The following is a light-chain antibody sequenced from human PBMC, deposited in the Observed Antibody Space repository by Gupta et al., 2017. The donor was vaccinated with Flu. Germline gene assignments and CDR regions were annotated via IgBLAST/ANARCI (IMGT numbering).Light chain of an antibody. V-gene: IGKV3-11*01. CDR3: QQRSNWL. Sequence: QSPATLSLSPGERATRSCRASQSVGSYLAWDQQKPGQAPRLLIYDASNRATGIPARFSGSGSGTDFTLTSSRLETEDFEGYDCQQRSNWLFGQGTKLEI. CDR2: DAS. CDR1: QSVGSY. J-gene: IGKJ2*01.